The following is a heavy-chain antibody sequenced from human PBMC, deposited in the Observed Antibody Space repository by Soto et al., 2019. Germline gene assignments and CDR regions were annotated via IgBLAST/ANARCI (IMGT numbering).Heavy chain of an antibody. J-gene: IGHJ6*02. Sequence: QITLKESGPPLVKPTQTLTLACTFSGFSLSTSGVGVGWIRQPPGKALEWLALIYWDDDKRYSPSLKSRLTITKDTSKNQVVLTMTNMAPVDTATYYCAHRSSSWRSYYGMDVWGQGTTVTVSS. D-gene: IGHD6-13*01. CDR3: AHRSSSWRSYYGMDV. V-gene: IGHV2-5*02. CDR2: IYWDDDK. CDR1: GFSLSTSGVG.